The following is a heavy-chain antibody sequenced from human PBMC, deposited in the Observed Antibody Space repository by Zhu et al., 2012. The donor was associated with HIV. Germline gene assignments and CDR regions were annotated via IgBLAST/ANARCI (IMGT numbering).Heavy chain of an antibody. CDR2: VYHTGHT. J-gene: IGHJ3*01. D-gene: IGHD3/OR15-3a*01. Sequence: QVQLQESGPGLVKPSGTLSVTCGVSGASISDSNWWSWIRLSPQRGLEWDLGEVYHTGHTNYNPSLKSRVTMSVDKSNNRFSLKLTSVTAADTAVYYCVEEILTLGLDLLDHAFDVWGQGTTVTVSS. CDR3: VEEILTLGLDLLDHAFDV. V-gene: IGHV4-4*02. CDR1: GASISDSNW.